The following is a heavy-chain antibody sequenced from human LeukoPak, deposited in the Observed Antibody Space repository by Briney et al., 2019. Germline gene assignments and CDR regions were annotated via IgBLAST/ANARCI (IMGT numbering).Heavy chain of an antibody. Sequence: ASVKVSCKASGYTFTGYYMHWVRQAPGQGLEWMGWINPNSGGTNYAQKFQGRVIMTRDTSISTAYMELSRLRSDDTAVYYCERTTVVTPEMNYWGQGTLVTVSS. V-gene: IGHV1-2*02. CDR3: ERTTVVTPEMNY. CDR2: INPNSGGT. J-gene: IGHJ4*02. D-gene: IGHD4-23*01. CDR1: GYTFTGYY.